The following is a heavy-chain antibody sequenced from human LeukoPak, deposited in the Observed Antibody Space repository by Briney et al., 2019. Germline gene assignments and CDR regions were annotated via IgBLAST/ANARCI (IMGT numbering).Heavy chain of an antibody. J-gene: IGHJ5*02. D-gene: IGHD4-23*01. CDR2: INPNSGGT. Sequence: ASVKVSCKASGHTFTGYDIHWVRQAPGQGLEYMGWINPNSGGTNYAQKSQGRVTMTWDTSITIVYMELTSLISDDTAAYYCARGGGNSGFDPWGQGTLVTVSS. CDR3: ARGGGNSGFDP. CDR1: GHTFTGYD. V-gene: IGHV1-2*02.